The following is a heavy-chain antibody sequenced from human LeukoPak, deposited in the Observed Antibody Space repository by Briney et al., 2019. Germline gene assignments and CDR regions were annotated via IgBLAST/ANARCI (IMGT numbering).Heavy chain of an antibody. CDR1: SGSISNNY. CDR3: AREGGGSQGSDY. D-gene: IGHD2-15*01. J-gene: IGHJ4*02. Sequence: SETLSLTCTVSSGSISNNYWSWIRQPPGKGLEWIGYIYNSGSTNYNPSLKSRVTISVDTSKNQFSLRLSSVTAADTAVYYCAREGGGSQGSDYWGQGTLVTVSS. CDR2: IYNSGST. V-gene: IGHV4-4*08.